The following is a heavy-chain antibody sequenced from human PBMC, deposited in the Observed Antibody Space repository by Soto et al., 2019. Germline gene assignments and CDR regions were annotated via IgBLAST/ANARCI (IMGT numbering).Heavy chain of an antibody. D-gene: IGHD7-27*01. CDR2: ISGSDDST. V-gene: IGHV3-23*01. CDR3: VKGRNWASGSDY. J-gene: IGHJ4*02. CDR1: EFTFSSYA. Sequence: GGSLRLSCAASEFTFSSYAMRWVLQATGKGLEWVSVISGSDDSTYYADSVKGRFTISRDNAKNLLYLQMSSLTVEDTAVYYCVKGRNWASGSDYRGQGTLVTVSS.